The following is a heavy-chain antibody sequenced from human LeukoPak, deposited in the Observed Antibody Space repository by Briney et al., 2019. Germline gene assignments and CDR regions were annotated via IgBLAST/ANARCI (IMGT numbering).Heavy chain of an antibody. Sequence: GGSLRLSCAAFGFTFSSYAMSWVRQAPGKGLEWVSSISNSGGRTYYADSVKGRFTISRDNSKNTLFLQMNSLRAEDTAVYYCAKMAVDTPITTPDWGQGTLVTVSS. V-gene: IGHV3-23*01. D-gene: IGHD3-22*01. J-gene: IGHJ4*02. CDR3: AKMAVDTPITTPD. CDR1: GFTFSSYA. CDR2: ISNSGGRT.